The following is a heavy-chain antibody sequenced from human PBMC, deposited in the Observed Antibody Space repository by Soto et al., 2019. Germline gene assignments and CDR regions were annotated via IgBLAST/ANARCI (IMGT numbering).Heavy chain of an antibody. CDR1: GGSISSYY. D-gene: IGHD4-17*01. J-gene: IGHJ4*02. CDR2: IYYSGST. V-gene: IGHV4-59*01. Sequence: PSETLSLTCTVSGGSISSYYWSWIRQPPGKGLEWIGYIYYSGSTNYNPSLKSRVTISVDTSKNQFSLKLSSVTAADTAVYYCARERLDYGDYGGAFDYWGQGTLVTVSS. CDR3: ARERLDYGDYGGAFDY.